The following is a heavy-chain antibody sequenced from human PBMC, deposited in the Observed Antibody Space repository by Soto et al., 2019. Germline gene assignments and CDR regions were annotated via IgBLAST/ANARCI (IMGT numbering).Heavy chain of an antibody. V-gene: IGHV3-74*01. Sequence: GGSLRLSCAASGFIFKMYWMHWVRQSPGKGLVWISRIYNDGTYSDYADSVRGRFTISRGNVNDTLYLQMNNLRAEDSGLYYCTRGPRPISTGTGAYWGQGTQVTVSS. CDR3: TRGPRPISTGTGAY. D-gene: IGHD3-10*01. CDR1: GFIFKMYW. J-gene: IGHJ4*02. CDR2: IYNDGTYS.